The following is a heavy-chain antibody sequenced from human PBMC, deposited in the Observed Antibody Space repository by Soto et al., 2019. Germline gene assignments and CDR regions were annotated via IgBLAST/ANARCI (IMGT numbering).Heavy chain of an antibody. J-gene: IGHJ6*02. Sequence: GESLKISCKGSGYSFTSYWIGWVRQMPGKGLEWMGIIYPGDSDTRYSPSFQGQVTISADKSISTAYLQWSSLKASDTAMYYCARVITGTLASDYYYGMDVWGQGTMVTVSS. CDR3: ARVITGTLASDYYYGMDV. V-gene: IGHV5-51*01. CDR1: GYSFTSYW. D-gene: IGHD1-20*01. CDR2: IYPGDSDT.